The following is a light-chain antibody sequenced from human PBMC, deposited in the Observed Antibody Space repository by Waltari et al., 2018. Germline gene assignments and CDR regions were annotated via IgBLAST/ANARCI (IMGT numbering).Light chain of an antibody. CDR2: EVS. Sequence: QPALTQPASVSGSPGQSITISCTGTSSDVGNNNHFGWYQRHPDKVPKLIIYEVSKRPSAVSDRFTGSKSGNTASLTISGLQAEDEADYYCLSYAATVSFGFGGGTKLTVL. J-gene: IGLJ2*01. CDR1: SSDVGNNNH. V-gene: IGLV2-23*02. CDR3: LSYAATVSFG.